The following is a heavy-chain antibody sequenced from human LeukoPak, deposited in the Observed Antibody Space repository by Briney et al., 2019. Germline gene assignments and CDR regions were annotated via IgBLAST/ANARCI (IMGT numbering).Heavy chain of an antibody. Sequence: SETLSLTCTVSGGSISSSSYYWGWIRQPPGKGREGIGSIYYSGSTYYNPSLKSRVTISVDTSKNQFSLKLSSVTAADTAVYYCARHGKIAVAAEGFDYWGQGTLVTVSS. CDR1: GGSISSSSYY. D-gene: IGHD6-19*01. V-gene: IGHV4-39*01. J-gene: IGHJ4*02. CDR2: IYYSGST. CDR3: ARHGKIAVAAEGFDY.